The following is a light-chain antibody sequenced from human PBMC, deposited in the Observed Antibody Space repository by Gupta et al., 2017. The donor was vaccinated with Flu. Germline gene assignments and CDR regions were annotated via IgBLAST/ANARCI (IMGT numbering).Light chain of an antibody. Sequence: GGDDISYAGVYWYRQRHGQPAVVVDYDNGGRPSGPPGRFSGSNAGNTATLTINGVEAGEEADYYYQVWDRTTNHWIFGGGTKLTV. V-gene: IGLV3-21*02. CDR3: QVWDRTTNHWI. CDR1: DISYAG. CDR2: DNG. J-gene: IGLJ2*01.